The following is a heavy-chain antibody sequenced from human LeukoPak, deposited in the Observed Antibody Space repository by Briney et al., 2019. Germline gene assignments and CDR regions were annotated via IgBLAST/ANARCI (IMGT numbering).Heavy chain of an antibody. CDR3: ARGRRWRYSSGVDY. D-gene: IGHD6-19*01. CDR1: GGSFSGYY. Sequence: SETLSLTCAVYGGSFSGYYWSWIRQPPGKGLEWIGEINHSGSTNYNPSLKSRVTISVDTSKNQFSLKLSSVTAADTAVYYCARGRRWRYSSGVDYWGQGTLVTVSS. J-gene: IGHJ4*02. CDR2: INHSGST. V-gene: IGHV4-34*01.